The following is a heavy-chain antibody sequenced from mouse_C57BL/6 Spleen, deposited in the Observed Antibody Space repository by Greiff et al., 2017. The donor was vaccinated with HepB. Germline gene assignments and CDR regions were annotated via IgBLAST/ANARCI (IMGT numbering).Heavy chain of an antibody. D-gene: IGHD1-1*01. CDR1: GYTFTSYW. Sequence: VQLQQPGAELVKPGASVKLSCKASGYTFTSYWMQWVKQRPGQGLEWIGEIDPSDSYTNYNQKFKGTATLTVDTSSSTAYMQLSSLTSEDSAVYYCAGCWYVSSYFFAYWGQGTLVTVSA. CDR3: AGCWYVSSYFFAY. CDR2: IDPSDSYT. J-gene: IGHJ3*01. V-gene: IGHV1-50*01.